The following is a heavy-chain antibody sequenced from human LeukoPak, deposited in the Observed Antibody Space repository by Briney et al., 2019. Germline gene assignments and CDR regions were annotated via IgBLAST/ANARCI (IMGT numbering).Heavy chain of an antibody. Sequence: SETLSLTCTVSGGSISSYYWSWIRQPPGKGLEWIGYIYYSGSTNYNPSLKSRVTISVDTSKNQFSLKLSSVTAADTAVYYCARQNYGKTFDYWGQGTLVTVSS. D-gene: IGHD1-7*01. CDR2: IYYSGST. J-gene: IGHJ4*02. V-gene: IGHV4-59*08. CDR3: ARQNYGKTFDY. CDR1: GGSISSYY.